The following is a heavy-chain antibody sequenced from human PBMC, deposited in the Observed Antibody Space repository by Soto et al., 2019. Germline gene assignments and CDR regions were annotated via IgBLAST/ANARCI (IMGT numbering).Heavy chain of an antibody. J-gene: IGHJ4*02. Sequence: SLRLSCAASGFTFSSYGMHWVRQAPGKGLEWVAVISYDGSNKYYADSVKGRFTISRDNSKNTLYLQMNSLRAEDTAVYYCAKAPSTIVATISYFDYWGQGTLVTVSS. CDR2: ISYDGSNK. CDR1: GFTFSSYG. D-gene: IGHD5-12*01. V-gene: IGHV3-30*18. CDR3: AKAPSTIVATISYFDY.